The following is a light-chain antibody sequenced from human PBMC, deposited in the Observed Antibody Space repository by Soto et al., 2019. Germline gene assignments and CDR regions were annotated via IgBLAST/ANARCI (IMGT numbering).Light chain of an antibody. V-gene: IGLV2-14*03. J-gene: IGLJ1*01. CDR2: EVS. CDR1: SGDVGGYDY. CDR3: SSYTASATRSCV. Sequence: QSVLAQPASVSGSPGQSITISCTGTSGDVGGYDYVSWYQQHPGKPPKLIIYEVSNRPSGVSNRFSGSKSANTASLTISGLQPDDEGDYYCSSYTASATRSCVFGSGTKVTVL.